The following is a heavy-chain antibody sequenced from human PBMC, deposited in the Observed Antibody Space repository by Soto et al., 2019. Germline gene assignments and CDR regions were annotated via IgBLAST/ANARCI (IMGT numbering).Heavy chain of an antibody. V-gene: IGHV3-9*01. Sequence: EVQLVESGGGLVQPGRSLRLSCAASGFIFDDYAMHWVRQAPGKGLEWVSSISWNSGTIVYADSVKGRFTISRDNAKNSLYLQMNSLRTVDTAFYYCTKGRSTSCFAPVAYWGQGTLVTVSS. CDR2: ISWNSGTI. D-gene: IGHD2-2*01. J-gene: IGHJ4*02. CDR1: GFIFDDYA. CDR3: TKGRSTSCFAPVAY.